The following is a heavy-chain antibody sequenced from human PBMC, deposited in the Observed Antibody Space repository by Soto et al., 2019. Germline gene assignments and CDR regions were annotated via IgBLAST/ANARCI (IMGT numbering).Heavy chain of an antibody. Sequence: PSDTLSITCTVHWDSLSSGGSDWSLIRHHPGKGLEWIGFIFYTGITYYNPSLKSRLTISVDTSKNQFSLNLSSVTAADTAVYYCARAYSGSSFFDYWGQGTLVTVSS. CDR3: ARAYSGSSFFDY. V-gene: IGHV4-31*03. CDR2: IFYTGIT. J-gene: IGHJ4*02. CDR1: WDSLSSGGSD. D-gene: IGHD6-6*01.